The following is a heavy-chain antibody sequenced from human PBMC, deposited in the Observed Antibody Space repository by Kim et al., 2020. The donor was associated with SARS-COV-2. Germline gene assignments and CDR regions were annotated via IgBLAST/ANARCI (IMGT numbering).Heavy chain of an antibody. D-gene: IGHD5-12*01. J-gene: IGHJ4*02. CDR3: ATCQVWLHY. V-gene: IGHV3-30-3*01. Sequence: GGSLRLSCAASGFTFSSYAMHWVRQAPGKGLEWVAVVSYDGTDKYYVDSVKGRFTISRDNSKNTLYLQMNSLIPEDTAVYYCATCQVWLHYWGQGTLVTVSS. CDR1: GFTFSSYA. CDR2: VSYDGTDK.